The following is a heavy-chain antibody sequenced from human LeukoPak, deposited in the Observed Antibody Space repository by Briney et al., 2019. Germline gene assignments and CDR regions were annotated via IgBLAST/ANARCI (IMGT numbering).Heavy chain of an antibody. CDR2: IGYDGTDK. Sequence: GGCLRLSCAPSGFILSSFDMHWVRQAPGKGLEWVASIGYDGTDKYYADSVKGRFTISRDNAKNSLYLQMNSLRAEDTAVYYCARARARIDFDYWGQGTLVTVSS. D-gene: IGHD1-26*01. V-gene: IGHV3-30*02. J-gene: IGHJ4*02. CDR3: ARARARIDFDY. CDR1: GFILSSFD.